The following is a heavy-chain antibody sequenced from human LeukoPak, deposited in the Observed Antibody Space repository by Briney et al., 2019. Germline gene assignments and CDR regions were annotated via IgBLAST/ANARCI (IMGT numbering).Heavy chain of an antibody. D-gene: IGHD2-2*01. J-gene: IGHJ5*02. CDR1: GGSISNYY. Sequence: SETLSLTCTVSGGSISNYYWSWIRQPPGKGLEWIGYIYYSGSTNYNPSLKSRVTISVDTSKNQFSLKLSSVTAADTAVYYCARELRCSSTSCPDPWFDPWGQGTLVTVSS. CDR3: ARELRCSSTSCPDPWFDP. CDR2: IYYSGST. V-gene: IGHV4-59*01.